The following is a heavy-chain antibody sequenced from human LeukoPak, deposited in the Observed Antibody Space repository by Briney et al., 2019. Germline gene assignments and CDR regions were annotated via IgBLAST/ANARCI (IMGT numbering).Heavy chain of an antibody. CDR3: AKGPLRGTAAAIDY. CDR1: GFTFNNYG. V-gene: IGHV3-30*18. D-gene: IGHD2-2*01. J-gene: IGHJ4*02. CDR2: ISYDGRNK. Sequence: GGSPRLSCAASGFTFNNYGMHWVRQAPGKGLEWVAVISYDGRNKHYPDSVEGRFTISRDISTDTLWLQMDSLRTEDTAVYYCAKGPLRGTAAAIDYWGQGTLVTVSS.